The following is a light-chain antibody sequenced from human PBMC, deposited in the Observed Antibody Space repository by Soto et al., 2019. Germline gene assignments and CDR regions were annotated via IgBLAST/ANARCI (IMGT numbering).Light chain of an antibody. CDR2: DAS. J-gene: IGKJ1*01. CDR3: QHYNNWPPWT. V-gene: IGKV1-5*01. CDR1: QSISSW. Sequence: DIQMTQSPATLSASVGDRVTITCRASQSISSWLAWYQQKPGKAPKLLIYDASSLESGVPSRFSGSGSGTEFTLTISSLQSEDFAVYYCQHYNNWPPWTFGQGTKVDI.